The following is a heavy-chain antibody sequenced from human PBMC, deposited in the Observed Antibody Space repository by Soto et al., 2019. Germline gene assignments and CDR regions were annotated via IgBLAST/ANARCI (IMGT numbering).Heavy chain of an antibody. CDR2: IDLSGTTT. CDR1: GFSFRDYS. Sequence: GGSLSLSCAAYGFSFRDYSMNWVRQAPGKGLEWVAFIDLSGTTTYYRDSVTGRFTIFKDKSMNTVYLQMDRLTVEDAAVYYCTKDRVPDGIYSFDYWGQGALVTVSS. V-gene: IGHV3-23*03. J-gene: IGHJ4*02. CDR3: TKDRVPDGIYSFDY. D-gene: IGHD2-15*01.